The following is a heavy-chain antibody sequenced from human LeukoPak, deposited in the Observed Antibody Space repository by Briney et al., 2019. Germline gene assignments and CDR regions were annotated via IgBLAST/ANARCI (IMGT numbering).Heavy chain of an antibody. CDR1: GGSISSGGYY. J-gene: IGHJ4*02. CDR3: ARTVAAAGPYYFDY. V-gene: IGHV4-61*02. CDR2: IYTSGST. D-gene: IGHD6-13*01. Sequence: SQTLSLTCTVSGGSISSGGYYWRWIRQPAGKGLEWIGRIYTSGSTNYNPSLKSRVTISVDTSKNQFSLKLSSVTAADTAVYYCARTVAAAGPYYFDYWGQGTLVTVSS.